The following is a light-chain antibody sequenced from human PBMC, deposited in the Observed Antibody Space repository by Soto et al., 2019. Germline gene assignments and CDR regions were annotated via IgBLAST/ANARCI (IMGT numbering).Light chain of an antibody. J-gene: IGKJ3*01. CDR2: AAS. V-gene: IGKV1-12*02. CDR1: QHISSW. CDR3: QQANTFPFT. Sequence: DIQMTQSPSSVSASVGDRVTFTCRASQHISSWLAWYQQKPGKAPELLIAAASILQSGVPSRFSGSGYGTDFTLTISSLQPEDFATYFCQQANTFPFTFGPG.